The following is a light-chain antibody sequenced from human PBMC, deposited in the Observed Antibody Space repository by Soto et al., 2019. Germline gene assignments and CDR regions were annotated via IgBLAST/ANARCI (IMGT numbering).Light chain of an antibody. CDR3: QVWDSSSDLVV. CDR1: NIGSKS. CDR2: YDS. Sequence: SYELTQPPSVSVAPGKTARITCGGTNIGSKSVHWYQQKPGQAPVLVIYYDSDRPSGIPERFSGSNSGNTATLTISRVEAGDEAHYYCQVWDSSSDLVVFGGGTKLTIL. J-gene: IGLJ2*01. V-gene: IGLV3-21*04.